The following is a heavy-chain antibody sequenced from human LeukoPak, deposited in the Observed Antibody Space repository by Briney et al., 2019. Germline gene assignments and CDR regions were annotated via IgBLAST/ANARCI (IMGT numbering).Heavy chain of an antibody. CDR2: INHSGST. J-gene: IGHJ1*01. V-gene: IGHV4-34*01. D-gene: IGHD3-22*01. CDR3: ARGRQSSGYYRDFQH. CDR1: GGSFSGYY. Sequence: PSETLSLTCAVYGGSFSGYYWSWIRQPPGKGLEWIGEINHSGSTNYNPSLKSRVTISVDTSKNQFSLKLSSVTAADTAVYYCARGRQSSGYYRDFQHWGQGTLVTVSS.